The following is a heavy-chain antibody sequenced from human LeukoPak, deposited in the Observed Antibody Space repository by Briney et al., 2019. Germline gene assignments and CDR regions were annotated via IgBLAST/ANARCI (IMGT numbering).Heavy chain of an antibody. Sequence: PSETLSLTCTVSGGSVSDYYWSWIRQAPGKGLEWVGYIYYSGSTNYNPSLKSRVTMSVDTSKNQFSLKLRSVTTTDTAVYYCARRINYFDYWGRGTLVTVSS. CDR3: ARRINYFDY. CDR2: IYYSGST. V-gene: IGHV4-59*02. J-gene: IGHJ4*02. CDR1: GGSVSDYY. D-gene: IGHD5-24*01.